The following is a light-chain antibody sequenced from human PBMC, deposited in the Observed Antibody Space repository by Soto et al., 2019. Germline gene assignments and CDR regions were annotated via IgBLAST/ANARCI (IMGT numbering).Light chain of an antibody. J-gene: IGLJ2*01. CDR2: EVS. CDR3: SSYTSSSTSVV. Sequence: QSALTQPPSVSGSPGQSVTISCTGTSSDVGSYNRVSWYQQPPGTAPKLMIYEVSNRPSGVPDRFSGSKSGNTASLTISGLQAEDDADYYCSSYTSSSTSVVFGGGTKLTVL. CDR1: SSDVGSYNR. V-gene: IGLV2-18*02.